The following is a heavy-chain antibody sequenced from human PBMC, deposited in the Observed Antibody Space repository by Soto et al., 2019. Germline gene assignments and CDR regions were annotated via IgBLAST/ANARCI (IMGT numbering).Heavy chain of an antibody. V-gene: IGHV5-10-1*01. J-gene: IGHJ4*02. CDR1: RYNFTSYR. D-gene: IGHD5-18*01. CDR2: IDPNDSET. Sequence: PGESLKISCKGSRYNFTSYRITWVRQMHGIGLEGMGRIDPNDSETNYNPSFQGHVTISADKSISTAYLQWRRLRASDTAMYYCPTPRGYIYTNWAFEYWRQGNLVTVYS. CDR3: PTPRGYIYTNWAFEY.